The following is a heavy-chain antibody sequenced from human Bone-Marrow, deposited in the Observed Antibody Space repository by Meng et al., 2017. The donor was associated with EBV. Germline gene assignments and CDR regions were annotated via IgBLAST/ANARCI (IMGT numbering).Heavy chain of an antibody. D-gene: IGHD3-10*01. V-gene: IGHV1-69*01. Sequence: QVRVVESGAEVKKPGSSVKAPCRTSGGTFSSDAVSWVRQAPGQGLEWMGGLIPMSDAPHYAQKFQGRVTITADESTSTHYMDLSGLRSDDTALYYCASESGRGFTPDYWGQGTLVTVSS. J-gene: IGHJ4*02. CDR2: LIPMSDAP. CDR3: ASESGRGFTPDY. CDR1: GGTFSSDA.